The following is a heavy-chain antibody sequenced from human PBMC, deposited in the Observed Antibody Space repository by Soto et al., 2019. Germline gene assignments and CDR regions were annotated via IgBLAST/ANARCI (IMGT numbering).Heavy chain of an antibody. J-gene: IGHJ4*02. Sequence: GGSLRLSCTASGFTFGYYAMSWVRQAPGKGLEWVGFIRSKAYGGTTEYAASVKGRFTISRDDSKSIAYLQMNSLKTEDTAVYYCTRRGLHCSSTSCYKYYFDYWGQGTLVTVSS. CDR2: IRSKAYGGTT. CDR1: GFTFGYYA. D-gene: IGHD2-2*02. V-gene: IGHV3-49*04. CDR3: TRRGLHCSSTSCYKYYFDY.